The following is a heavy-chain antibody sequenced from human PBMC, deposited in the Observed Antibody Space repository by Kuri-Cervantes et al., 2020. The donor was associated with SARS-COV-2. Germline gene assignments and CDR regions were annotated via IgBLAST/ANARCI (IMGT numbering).Heavy chain of an antibody. J-gene: IGHJ6*03. Sequence: ASVKVSCKASGYTFTSYYMHWVRQAPGQGLEWMGIINPSGGSTSYAQKFQGRVTMTRDTSTSTVYMELGSLGSEDTAVYYCARDPTVTTSTYYYYYYMDVWGKGSTVTVSS. CDR1: GYTFTSYY. CDR2: INPSGGST. V-gene: IGHV1-46*03. CDR3: ARDPTVTTSTYYYYYYMDV. D-gene: IGHD4-11*01.